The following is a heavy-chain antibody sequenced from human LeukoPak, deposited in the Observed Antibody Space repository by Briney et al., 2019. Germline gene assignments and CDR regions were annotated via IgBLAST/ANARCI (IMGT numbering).Heavy chain of an antibody. D-gene: IGHD3-10*01. J-gene: IGHJ5*02. CDR1: GGTFSSYA. CDR3: ARKHITMVRGVPWFDP. CDR2: IIPIFGTA. V-gene: IGHV1-69*06. Sequence: SVKVSCKASGGTFSSYAISWVRQAPGQGLEWMGGIIPIFGTANYAQKFQGRVTITADKSTSTAYVELSSLRSEDTAVYYCARKHITMVRGVPWFDPWGQGTLVTVSS.